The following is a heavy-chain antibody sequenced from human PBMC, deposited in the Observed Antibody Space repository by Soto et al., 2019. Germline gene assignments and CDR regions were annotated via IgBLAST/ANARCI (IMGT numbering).Heavy chain of an antibody. J-gene: IGHJ4*02. D-gene: IGHD6-13*01. CDR3: ARGRGYSSSWSIYYFDF. Sequence: SLRLSCGASGFTFSSHGVHWVRQAPGKGLEWVAVIRYDGSNKYYADSVKGRFTISRDNSKNTLYLQMNSLRAEDTAVYYCARGRGYSSSWSIYYFDFWGQGTQVTVSS. V-gene: IGHV3-33*01. CDR1: GFTFSSHG. CDR2: IRYDGSNK.